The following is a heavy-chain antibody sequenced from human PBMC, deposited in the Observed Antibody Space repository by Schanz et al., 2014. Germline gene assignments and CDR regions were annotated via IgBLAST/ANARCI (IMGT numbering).Heavy chain of an antibody. D-gene: IGHD5-18*01. CDR1: TFTFSSYW. Sequence: EVQLVESGGGLVQPGGSLRLSCAASTFTFSSYWMHWVRQAPGKGLVWVSRIDRDGSRTNYADSVKGRFTISRDNAKTTVYLQMNSLAVEAMAVYYRTRGGYSYGSGIYALAVWGQGIAVTVSS. J-gene: IGHJ6*02. CDR3: TRGGYSYGSGIYALAV. CDR2: IDRDGSRT. V-gene: IGHV3-74*01.